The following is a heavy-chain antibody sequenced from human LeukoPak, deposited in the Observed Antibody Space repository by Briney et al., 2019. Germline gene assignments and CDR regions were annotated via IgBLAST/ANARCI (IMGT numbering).Heavy chain of an antibody. CDR2: SSHDGTNR. J-gene: IGHJ4*02. V-gene: IGHV3-30*18. D-gene: IGHD4-17*01. CDR3: AKGATVTGYYLDL. CDR1: GFTFSSYS. Sequence: GGSLRPSCAASGFTFSSYSMNWVRQAPGKGLEGVAFSSHDGTNRYYADSMQGRFTISRDNSKNTLFLQMSSLEPEDTAVYYCAKGATVTGYYLDLWGQGTLVIISS.